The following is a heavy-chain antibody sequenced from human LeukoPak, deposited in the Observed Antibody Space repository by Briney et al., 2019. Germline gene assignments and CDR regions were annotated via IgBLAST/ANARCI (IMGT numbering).Heavy chain of an antibody. Sequence: ASVKVSCKASGGTFSSYAISWVRQAPGQGLEWMGGIIPIFGTANYAQEFQGRVTITADKSTSTAYMELSSLRSEDTAVYYCANTRYCSSTSCYWVGWFDPWGQGTLVTVSS. CDR3: ANTRYCSSTSCYWVGWFDP. V-gene: IGHV1-69*06. J-gene: IGHJ5*02. D-gene: IGHD2-2*01. CDR2: IIPIFGTA. CDR1: GGTFSSYA.